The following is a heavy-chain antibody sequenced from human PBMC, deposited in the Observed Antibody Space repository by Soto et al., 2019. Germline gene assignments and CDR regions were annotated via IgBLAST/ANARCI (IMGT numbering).Heavy chain of an antibody. CDR2: IDCSGST. Sequence: SGNLGLSAAGTGFSISSGGYCWRWIRQPPGKGLEWIGYIDCSGSTNSNHSLKSRVTISVDTSKNQFSLKLSSVTAADTAVYYCARGSGSYYDFWSGYYRYYSYGLDAWGHGTKVTVSS. V-gene: IGHV4-61*08. D-gene: IGHD3-3*01. CDR3: ARGSGSYYDFWSGYYRYYSYGLDA. CDR1: GFSISSGGYC. J-gene: IGHJ6*01.